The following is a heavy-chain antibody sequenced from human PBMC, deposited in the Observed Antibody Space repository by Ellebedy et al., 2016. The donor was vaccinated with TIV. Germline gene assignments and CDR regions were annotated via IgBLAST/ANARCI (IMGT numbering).Heavy chain of an antibody. J-gene: IGHJ6*02. Sequence: AASVKVSCKASGYTFTTYAIHWVRQAPGQRPEWMGWINAGIGNTKYSENFQGRVTITTDTSASTDYMELSNLRSEDTAVYYCARRFEIVTGSYPRGYYGLDIWGQGTTVTDSS. CDR3: ARRFEIVTGSYPRGYYGLDI. V-gene: IGHV1-3*01. D-gene: IGHD3-9*01. CDR1: GYTFTTYA. CDR2: INAGIGNT.